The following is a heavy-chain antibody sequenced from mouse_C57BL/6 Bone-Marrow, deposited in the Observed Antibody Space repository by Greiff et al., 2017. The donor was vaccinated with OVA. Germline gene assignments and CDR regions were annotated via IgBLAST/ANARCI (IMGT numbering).Heavy chain of an antibody. CDR2: IRNKANGYTT. CDR1: GFTFTDYY. CDR3: ARSYGAMDY. Sequence: EVKLMESGGGLVQPGGSLILSCAASGFTFTDYYMSWVRQPPGKALEWLGFIRNKANGYTTEYSASVKGRFTISRDNSQSILYLQMNALRAEDSATYYCARSYGAMDYWGQGTSVTVSS. D-gene: IGHD1-1*01. V-gene: IGHV7-3*01. J-gene: IGHJ4*01.